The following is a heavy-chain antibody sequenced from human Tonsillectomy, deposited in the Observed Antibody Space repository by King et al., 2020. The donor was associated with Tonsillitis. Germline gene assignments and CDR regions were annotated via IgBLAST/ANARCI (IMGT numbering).Heavy chain of an antibody. Sequence: VQLVESGGGVVQPGRSLRLSCAASGFTFSSYGMHWVRQAPGKGLEWVAFVSYDGSNEYYADSVKGRFTISRDNSKNTLYLQMNSLRAEDTAVFYCAKDGSVGASYHFDYWGQGTLVTVSS. V-gene: IGHV3-30*18. CDR2: VSYDGSNE. D-gene: IGHD1-26*01. CDR3: AKDGSVGASYHFDY. J-gene: IGHJ4*02. CDR1: GFTFSSYG.